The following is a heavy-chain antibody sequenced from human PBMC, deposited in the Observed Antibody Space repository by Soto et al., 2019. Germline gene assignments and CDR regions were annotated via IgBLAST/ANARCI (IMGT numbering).Heavy chain of an antibody. CDR3: XXXXXXXXXXXXXXXXXXDV. V-gene: IGHV3-48*01. CDR1: GFTFSSYS. J-gene: IGHJ6*02. CDR2: ISSSSSTI. Sequence: EVQLVESGGGLVQPGGSLRLSCAASGFTFSSYSMNWVRQAPGKGLEWGSYISSSSSTIYYADSVNGRFTICRDNAKXXXXXXXXXXXXXXXXXXXXXXXXXXXXXXXXXXXXXXDVWGQGTTVTVSS.